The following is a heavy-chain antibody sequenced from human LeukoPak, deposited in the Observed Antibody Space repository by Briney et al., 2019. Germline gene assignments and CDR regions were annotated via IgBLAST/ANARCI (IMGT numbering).Heavy chain of an antibody. CDR2: VSGSGGTT. Sequence: GGSLRLSCAVSGFTFSSYAMNWVRQGPGKGLEWVSAVSGSGGTTYYADSVKGRFTVSRDNPKNTLYLQMDSLTADDTAVYYCATARTLRVTTSFDYWGQGALVTVSS. CDR1: GFTFSSYA. CDR3: ATARTLRVTTSFDY. J-gene: IGHJ4*02. V-gene: IGHV3-23*01. D-gene: IGHD4-11*01.